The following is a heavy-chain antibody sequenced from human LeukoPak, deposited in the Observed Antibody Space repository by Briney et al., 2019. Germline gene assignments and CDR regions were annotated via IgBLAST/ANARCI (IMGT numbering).Heavy chain of an antibody. J-gene: IGHJ4*02. Sequence: SETLTLTCAVYGGSFSGYYWSWIRQPPGKGLEWIGEINHSGSTNYNPSLKSRVTISVDTSKNQFSLKLSSVTAADTAVYYCARREKVGVTFDYWGQGTLVTVSS. V-gene: IGHV4-34*01. CDR1: GGSFSGYY. CDR2: INHSGST. D-gene: IGHD1-26*01. CDR3: ARREKVGVTFDY.